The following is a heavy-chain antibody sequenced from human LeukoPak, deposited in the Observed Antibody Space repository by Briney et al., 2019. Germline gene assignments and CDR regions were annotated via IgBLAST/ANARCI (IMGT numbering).Heavy chain of an antibody. CDR3: VRAIGGYASY. V-gene: IGHV3-7*01. CDR2: IKQDGSEK. CDR1: GFTFSSYW. D-gene: IGHD5-12*01. Sequence: PGGSLRLSCAASGFTFSSYWMSWVRQAPGKGLEWVANIKQDGSEKYYADSVKGRFTISRDNAKNSLYLQMNSLSAEDTAVYYCVRAIGGYASYWGQGTLVTVSS. J-gene: IGHJ4*02.